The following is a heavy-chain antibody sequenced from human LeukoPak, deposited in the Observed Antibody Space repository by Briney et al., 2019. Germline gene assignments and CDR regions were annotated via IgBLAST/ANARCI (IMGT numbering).Heavy chain of an antibody. CDR2: IKSKTDGGTT. Sequence: GGSLRLSCAASGFTFSNAWMSWVRQAPGKGPEWVGHIKSKTDGGTTDYAAPVKGRFTISRDDSKNTLYLQMNSLKAEDAAVYYCTTEYCSSTSCASDYWGQGTLVTVSS. CDR3: TTEYCSSTSCASDY. D-gene: IGHD2-2*01. CDR1: GFTFSNAW. J-gene: IGHJ4*02. V-gene: IGHV3-15*01.